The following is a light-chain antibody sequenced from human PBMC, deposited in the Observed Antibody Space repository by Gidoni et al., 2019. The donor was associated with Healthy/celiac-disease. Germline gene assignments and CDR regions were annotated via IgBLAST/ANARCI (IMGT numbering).Light chain of an antibody. Sequence: EIVMTQSPATLSVSPGERATLSCRASQSVSSNLACYQQKPGQAPSLLIYGASTRATGIPARFSGSGSGTEFTLTISSLQSEDFAVYYCQQYNNWPRTFGQXTKVE. CDR3: QQYNNWPRT. J-gene: IGKJ1*01. V-gene: IGKV3-15*01. CDR1: QSVSSN. CDR2: GAS.